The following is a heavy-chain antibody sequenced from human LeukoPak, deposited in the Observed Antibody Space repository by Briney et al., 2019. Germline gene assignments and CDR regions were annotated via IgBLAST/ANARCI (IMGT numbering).Heavy chain of an antibody. CDR3: ARSVGGYVAVVAATFDF. Sequence: PSETLSLTCTVSGGSISSSSYYWGWIRQPPGKGLEWIGCIYYSGSPYYNPSLKSRVPICVRPSKNHFSLKLSSVTAADTAVYYCARSVGGYVAVVAATFDFWGQGTLVTVSS. J-gene: IGHJ4*02. CDR2: IYYSGSP. V-gene: IGHV4-39*01. CDR1: GGSISSSSYY. D-gene: IGHD2-15*01.